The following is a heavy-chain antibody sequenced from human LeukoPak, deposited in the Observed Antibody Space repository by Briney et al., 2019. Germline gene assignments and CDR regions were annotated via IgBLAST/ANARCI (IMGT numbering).Heavy chain of an antibody. CDR3: ANPGGGY. CDR1: GSTFSTYA. J-gene: IGHJ4*02. Sequence: GGSLRLSCAASGSTFSTYAMTWVRQAPGKGLEWVSSSGSGGSTYYADSVKGRFTISRDNSKNTLYLQMNSLRAEDTAVYYCANPGGGYWGQGTLVTVSS. V-gene: IGHV3-23*01. CDR2: SGSGGST. D-gene: IGHD3-16*01.